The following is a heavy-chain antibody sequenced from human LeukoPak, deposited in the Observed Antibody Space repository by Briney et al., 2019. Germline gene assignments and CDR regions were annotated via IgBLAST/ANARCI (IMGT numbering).Heavy chain of an antibody. CDR1: GDTFSTYA. J-gene: IGHJ3*02. D-gene: IGHD2-2*01. CDR2: IIPIFGIA. V-gene: IGHV1-69*13. CDR3: AREGGYCSSTSCLTFNDAFDI. Sequence: VASVKVSCKASGDTFSTYAINWVRQAPGQGLEWMGGIIPIFGIANYTQKFQGRVTITADESTSTAYMELSSLRSEDTAVYYCAREGGYCSSTSCLTFNDAFDIWGQGTMVTVSS.